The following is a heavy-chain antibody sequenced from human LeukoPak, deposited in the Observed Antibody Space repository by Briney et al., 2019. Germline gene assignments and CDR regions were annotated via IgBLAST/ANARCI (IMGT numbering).Heavy chain of an antibody. CDR2: IWYDGSNK. J-gene: IGHJ4*02. CDR1: GFTLSSYG. D-gene: IGHD6-13*01. CDR3: ARAYSSSWVFDY. Sequence: SGGSLRLSCAASGFTLSSYGMHWVRQAPGKGLEWVAVIWYDGSNKYYADSVKGRFAISRDNSKNTLYLQMNSLRAEDTAVYYCARAYSSSWVFDYWGQGTLVTVSS. V-gene: IGHV3-33*01.